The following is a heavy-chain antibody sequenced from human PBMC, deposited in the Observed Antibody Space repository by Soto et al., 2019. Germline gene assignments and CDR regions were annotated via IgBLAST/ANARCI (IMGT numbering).Heavy chain of an antibody. D-gene: IGHD7-27*01. CDR2: INAGYGNT. J-gene: IGHJ4*02. Sequence: GASVKVSCKASGYTFSSYAMHWVRQAPGQRLEWMGWINAGYGNTKSSQKFQDRVTISRETSASTAYMELTSLRSEDTAVYYCARDTGDGTFDFWGQGTLVTVSS. V-gene: IGHV1-3*01. CDR1: GYTFSSYA. CDR3: ARDTGDGTFDF.